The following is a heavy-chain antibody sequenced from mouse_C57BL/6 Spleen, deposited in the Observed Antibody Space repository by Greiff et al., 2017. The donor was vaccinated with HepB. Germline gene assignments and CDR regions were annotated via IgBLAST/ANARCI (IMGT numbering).Heavy chain of an antibody. J-gene: IGHJ3*01. CDR1: GYTFTSYW. V-gene: IGHV1-55*01. D-gene: IGHD1-1*01. CDR2: IYPGSGST. CDR3: AREGNYYGSSYRFAY. Sequence: QVQLQQPGAELVKPGASVKMSCKASGYTFTSYWITWVKQRPGQGLEWIGDIYPGSGSTNYNEKFKSKATLTVDTSSSTAYMQLSSLTSEDSAVYYCAREGNYYGSSYRFAYWGQGTLVTVSA.